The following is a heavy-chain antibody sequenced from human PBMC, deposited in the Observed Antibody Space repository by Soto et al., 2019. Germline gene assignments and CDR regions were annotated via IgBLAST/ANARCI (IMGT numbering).Heavy chain of an antibody. V-gene: IGHV1-18*01. J-gene: IGHJ4*02. CDR3: ARVQSGYDFAY. Sequence: QVQLVQSGAEVKKPGASVKVSCKASGYTFTSYGINWVRQGTGQGLEWMGWISAYNGNTHYAQKLQGRVNMTTDTSTRTAYMDLRSLSSDDTAVYYFARVQSGYDFAYWGQGTLVTVSS. CDR2: ISAYNGNT. CDR1: GYTFTSYG. D-gene: IGHD5-12*01.